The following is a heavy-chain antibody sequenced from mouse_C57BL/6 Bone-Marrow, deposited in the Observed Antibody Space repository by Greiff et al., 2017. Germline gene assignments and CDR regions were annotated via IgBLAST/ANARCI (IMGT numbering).Heavy chain of an antibody. Sequence: EVHLVESGGGLVQSGGSLSLSCAASGFTFTDYYMSWVRQPPGKALEWLGFIRNKANGYTTEYSASVKGRFTISRDNSQSILYLQMNALRAEDSATYYCARYLSLHYGPFDYWGQGTTLTVSS. D-gene: IGHD1-1*02. CDR2: IRNKANGYTT. V-gene: IGHV7-3*01. CDR3: ARYLSLHYGPFDY. CDR1: GFTFTDYY. J-gene: IGHJ2*01.